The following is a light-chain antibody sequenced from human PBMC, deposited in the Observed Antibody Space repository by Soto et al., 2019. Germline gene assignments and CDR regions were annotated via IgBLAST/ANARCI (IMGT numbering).Light chain of an antibody. CDR1: QTISSW. V-gene: IGKV1-5*03. CDR2: RAS. J-gene: IGKJ1*01. Sequence: DIEMTQSPAALSVSVGDRVTLTCRASQTISSWLAWYQQKPGQAPKLLIYRASTLNSGVPSRFSGSGSGTEFTLTISCLQSDDFAIYYCQQYNSYPRTFGQGTKVDIK. CDR3: QQYNSYPRT.